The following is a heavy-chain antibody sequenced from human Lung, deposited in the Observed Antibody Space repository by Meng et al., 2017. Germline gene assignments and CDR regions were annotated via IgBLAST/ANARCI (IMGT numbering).Heavy chain of an antibody. J-gene: IGHJ4*02. Sequence: QVQLVQSGSELKKPGASVKVSCEASGYTFNAFARNWVRQAPGHALEWLGWITPNTGNPTYARGFTGRFVFSLDTSVSTAYLEISSLKAEDTAMYYCARDGYPVLGGVSAFDYWGQGTLVTVSS. CDR3: ARDGYPVLGGVSAFDY. V-gene: IGHV7-4-1*02. D-gene: IGHD3-16*01. CDR2: ITPNTGNP. CDR1: GYTFNAFA.